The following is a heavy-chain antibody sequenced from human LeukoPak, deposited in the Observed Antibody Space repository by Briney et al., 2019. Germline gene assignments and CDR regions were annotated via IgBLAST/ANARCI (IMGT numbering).Heavy chain of an antibody. CDR3: ASGYCSSTSCYPLYYYYMDV. D-gene: IGHD2-2*01. Sequence: ASVKVSCKASGYTFTSYDINWVRQATGQGLEWMGWMNPNSGNTGYAQKFQGRVTMTRNTSISTAYMELSSLRSEDTAVYYCASGYCSSTSCYPLYYYYMDVWGKGTTVTVSS. CDR2: MNPNSGNT. J-gene: IGHJ6*03. V-gene: IGHV1-8*01. CDR1: GYTFTSYD.